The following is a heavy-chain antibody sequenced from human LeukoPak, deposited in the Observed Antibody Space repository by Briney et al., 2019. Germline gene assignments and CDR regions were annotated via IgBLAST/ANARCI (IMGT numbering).Heavy chain of an antibody. V-gene: IGHV3-48*02. D-gene: IGHD3-10*01. Sequence: GGSLRLSCAASGFTFSTFNMNWVRQAPGKGLEWVSYISSSSSTIYYADSVKGRFTISRDNAKNSLFLQMNSLRDEGTAVYYCAREDDGSGSYYNVPWFDPWGQGTLVTVSS. CDR3: AREDDGSGSYYNVPWFDP. J-gene: IGHJ5*02. CDR2: ISSSSSTI. CDR1: GFTFSTFN.